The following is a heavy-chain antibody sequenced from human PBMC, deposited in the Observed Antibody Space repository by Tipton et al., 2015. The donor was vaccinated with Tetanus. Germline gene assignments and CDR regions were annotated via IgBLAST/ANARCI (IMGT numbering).Heavy chain of an antibody. V-gene: IGHV3-33*01. D-gene: IGHD1-26*01. J-gene: IGHJ5*02. CDR3: ARLNSGSYPGWFDP. CDR2: TWSHGGNI. CDR1: GFIFNSYG. Sequence: SLRLSCATSGFIFNSYGIHWVRQAPGKGLEWVAVTWSHGGNIYYADSVKGRFTISRDNSKNTLSLQMNSLRPDDTGVYFCARLNSGSYPGWFDPWGQGTRLTVSS.